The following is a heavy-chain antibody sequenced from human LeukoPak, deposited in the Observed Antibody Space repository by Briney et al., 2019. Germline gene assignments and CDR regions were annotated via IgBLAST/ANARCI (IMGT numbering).Heavy chain of an antibody. CDR3: ASRPGITRTTDLDV. Sequence: SETLSLTCAVYGGSFSGYYWSWIRQPPGKGLEWIGEINHSGSTNYNPSLKSRVTISVDTSKNQFSLKLSSVTAADTAVYYCASRPGITRTTDLDVWGKGTTVTVSS. J-gene: IGHJ6*04. D-gene: IGHD1-20*01. CDR2: INHSGST. CDR1: GGSFSGYY. V-gene: IGHV4-34*01.